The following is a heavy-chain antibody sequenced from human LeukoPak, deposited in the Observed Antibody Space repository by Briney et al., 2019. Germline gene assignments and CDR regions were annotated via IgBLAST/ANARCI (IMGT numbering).Heavy chain of an antibody. D-gene: IGHD5-12*01. CDR3: ASGYDVWGSFDY. J-gene: IGHJ4*02. CDR2: ISFDGSRE. CDR1: GFTFRSYA. V-gene: IGHV3-30-3*01. Sequence: PGRSLRLSCTASGFTFRSYAMHWVRPSPGKGLDWVAVISFDGSREYYTDSVKGRFIISRDDSKNTFFLQMSNLRAEDTAVYFCASGYDVWGSFDYWGQGTLVTVSS.